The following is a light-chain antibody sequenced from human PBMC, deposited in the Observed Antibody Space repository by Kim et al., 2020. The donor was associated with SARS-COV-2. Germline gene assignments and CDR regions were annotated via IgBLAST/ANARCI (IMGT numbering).Light chain of an antibody. CDR3: TSRDSNDNVV. CDR1: SLRSYY. Sequence: SSELTQDPAVSVALGQTVRITCQGDSLRSYYATWYQQKPRQAPKVVIYGKNNRPSGIPDRFSGSSSGNTASLTITGTQAGDEAAYYCTSRDSNDNVVFGG. CDR2: GKN. J-gene: IGLJ2*01. V-gene: IGLV3-19*01.